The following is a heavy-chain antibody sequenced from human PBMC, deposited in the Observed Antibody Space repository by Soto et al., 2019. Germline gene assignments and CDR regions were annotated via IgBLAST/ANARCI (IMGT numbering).Heavy chain of an antibody. V-gene: IGHV3-23*01. Sequence: EVQLLESGGGLVQPGGSLRLSCAASGFTFVNHAMSWVRQAPGKGPEWVSAISGSGGSTYHADSVEGRFTISRDNYKNTLYLQMSSLRAEDTAVYYWAKRGWGVVVPTVNWYFDLWGRGTLVTVSS. J-gene: IGHJ2*01. CDR1: GFTFVNHA. D-gene: IGHD2-21*01. CDR2: ISGSGGST. CDR3: AKRGWGVVVPTVNWYFDL.